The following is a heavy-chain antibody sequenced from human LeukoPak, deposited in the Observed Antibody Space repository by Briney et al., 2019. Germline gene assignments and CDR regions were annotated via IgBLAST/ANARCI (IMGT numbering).Heavy chain of an antibody. V-gene: IGHV3-20*01. D-gene: IGHD2-2*02. CDR3: ARDRCSSTSCYNTPNWFDP. CDR2: INWNGGSR. CDR1: GFKFGDYG. J-gene: IGHJ5*02. Sequence: GGSLRLSCADSGFKFGDYGMCRFRQVPGKGLEWVSGINWNGGSRGYADSVKGRFTISRDNAKNSVYLQMNSLRSEDTAFYHCARDRCSSTSCYNTPNWFDPWGQGTLVTVSS.